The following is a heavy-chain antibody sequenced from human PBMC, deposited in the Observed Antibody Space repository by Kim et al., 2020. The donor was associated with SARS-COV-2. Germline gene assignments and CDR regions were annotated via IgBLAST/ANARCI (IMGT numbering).Heavy chain of an antibody. Sequence: YSNYADSVKGRFTISRDNAKNSLYLQMNSLRAEDTAVYYCARVWTGTSFRWGQGTLVTVSS. D-gene: IGHD1-7*01. V-gene: IGHV3-11*05. CDR2: YS. J-gene: IGHJ4*02. CDR3: ARVWTGTSFR.